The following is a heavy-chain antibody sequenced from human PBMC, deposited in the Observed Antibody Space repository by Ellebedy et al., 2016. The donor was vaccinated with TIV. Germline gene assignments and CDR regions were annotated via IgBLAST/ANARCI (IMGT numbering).Heavy chain of an antibody. CDR3: GTGWGELLGAFDI. CDR1: GGSISSTSYY. D-gene: IGHD3-10*01. Sequence: MPSETLSLTCTVSGGSISSTSYYWGWIRQPPGKGLEWIGSIYYSGSTYYNPSLKSRVTISVDTSKNQFSLKLSSVTAADTAVYYCGTGWGELLGAFDIWGQGTMVTVSS. CDR2: IYYSGST. V-gene: IGHV4-39*07. J-gene: IGHJ3*02.